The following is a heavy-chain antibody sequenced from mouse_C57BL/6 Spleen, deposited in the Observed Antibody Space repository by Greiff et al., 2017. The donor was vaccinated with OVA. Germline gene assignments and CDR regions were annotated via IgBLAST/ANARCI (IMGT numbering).Heavy chain of an antibody. Sequence: QVQLQQSGAELMKPGASVKLSCKATGYTFTGYWIEWVKQRPGHGLEWIGEILPGSGSTNYNEKFKGKATFTADTSSNTAYMQLSSLTTEDSAIYYCASSPYYYGSSYDYAMDYWGQGTSVTVSS. CDR2: ILPGSGST. CDR3: ASSPYYYGSSYDYAMDY. V-gene: IGHV1-9*01. D-gene: IGHD1-1*01. J-gene: IGHJ4*01. CDR1: GYTFTGYW.